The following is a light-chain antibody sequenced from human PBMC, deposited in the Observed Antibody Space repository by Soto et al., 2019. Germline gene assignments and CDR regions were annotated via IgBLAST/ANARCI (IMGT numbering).Light chain of an antibody. CDR3: QQYGGSPPYT. CDR2: GAS. V-gene: IGKV3-20*01. CDR1: QSISSSY. J-gene: IGKJ2*01. Sequence: VLTQSPGTLSLSPGESATISCRASQSISSSYLAWYQHKPGQAPRLLIYGASSRATGIPHRFSGSGSGTDFTLTIRRLEPEDCGVYYCQQYGGSPPYTFGQGTRLEIK.